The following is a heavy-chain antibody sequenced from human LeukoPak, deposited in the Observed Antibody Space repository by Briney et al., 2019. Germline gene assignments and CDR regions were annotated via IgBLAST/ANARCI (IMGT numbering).Heavy chain of an antibody. D-gene: IGHD2-2*02. Sequence: GGSLRLSCAVSGFSVSGYWMSWVRQAPGKGLEWVANIKQDGSEKYYVDSVKGRFTISRDNAKNSLYLQMNSLRAEDTAVYYCARGTPLAIRTLSYWGQGTLVTVSS. CDR1: GFSVSGYW. CDR3: ARGTPLAIRTLSY. V-gene: IGHV3-7*01. J-gene: IGHJ4*02. CDR2: IKQDGSEK.